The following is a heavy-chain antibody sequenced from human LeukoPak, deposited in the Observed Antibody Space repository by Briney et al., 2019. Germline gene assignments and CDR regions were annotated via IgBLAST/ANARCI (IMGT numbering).Heavy chain of an antibody. CDR2: ISTAGSTT. CDR3: ARPPENTYTYTLDY. Sequence: PGGSLRLSCAASGSTFSRYWMHWVRQAPGKGLVWVSRISTAGSTTDYADSVKGRFTISRDNAKDTLYLQMNSLRAEDTAVYFCARPPENTYTYTLDYWSQGTLVTVSS. D-gene: IGHD3-16*01. V-gene: IGHV3-74*01. J-gene: IGHJ4*02. CDR1: GSTFSRYW.